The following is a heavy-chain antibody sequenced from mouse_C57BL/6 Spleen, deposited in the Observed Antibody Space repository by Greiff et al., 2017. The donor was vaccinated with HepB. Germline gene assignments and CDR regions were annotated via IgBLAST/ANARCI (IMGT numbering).Heavy chain of an antibody. V-gene: IGHV1-55*01. Sequence: QVQLQQPGAELVKPGASVKMSCKASGYTFTSYWIPWVKQRPGQGLEWIGEIYPGSGSTNYNEKFKSKATLTVDTSSSTAYMHLSSLTSEDSAVYYCASTGNGFDYWGQGTTLTVSS. CDR1: GYTFTSYW. CDR3: ASTGNGFDY. D-gene: IGHD3-1*01. J-gene: IGHJ2*01. CDR2: IYPGSGST.